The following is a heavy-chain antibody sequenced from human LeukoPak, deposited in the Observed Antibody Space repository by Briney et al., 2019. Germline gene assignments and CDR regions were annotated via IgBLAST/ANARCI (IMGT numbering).Heavy chain of an antibody. V-gene: IGHV1-8*01. D-gene: IGHD3-10*01. CDR2: MNPNSGNT. CDR1: GYTFSSYD. J-gene: IGHJ4*02. CDR3: ARGGLRSDYYGSGSYHFDY. Sequence: ASVKVSCKASGYTFSSYDINWVRQAIGQGVERMGWMNPNSGNTGYAQKFQGRVTMTRNTSISTAYMELSSLRSEDTAVYYCARGGLRSDYYGSGSYHFDYWGQGTLVTVSS.